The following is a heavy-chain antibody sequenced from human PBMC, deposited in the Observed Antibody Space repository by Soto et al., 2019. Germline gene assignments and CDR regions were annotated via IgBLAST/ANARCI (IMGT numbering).Heavy chain of an antibody. D-gene: IGHD4-4*01. Sequence: HPGGSLRLSCAASGFTFSSDSMNWVRQAPGKGLEWVSYISSSSSTIYYADSVKGRFTISRDNAKNSLYLQMNSLRDEDTAVYYCAREKSIARIKTYSSRDFDYWGQGTLVTVSS. CDR2: ISSSSSTI. J-gene: IGHJ4*02. CDR1: GFTFSSDS. V-gene: IGHV3-48*02. CDR3: AREKSIARIKTYSSRDFDY.